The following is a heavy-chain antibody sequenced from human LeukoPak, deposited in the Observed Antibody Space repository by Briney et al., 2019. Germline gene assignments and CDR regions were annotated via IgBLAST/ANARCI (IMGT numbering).Heavy chain of an antibody. D-gene: IGHD6-13*01. CDR1: GGSISSSSYY. Sequence: SETLSLTCTVSGGSISSSSYYWGWIRQPPGKGLGWIGSIYYSGSTYYNPSLKSRVTISVDTPKNQFSLKLGSVTAADTAVYYCARHGSIATGAFTHWGQGTLVTVSS. CDR2: IYYSGST. J-gene: IGHJ4*02. V-gene: IGHV4-39*01. CDR3: ARHGSIATGAFTH.